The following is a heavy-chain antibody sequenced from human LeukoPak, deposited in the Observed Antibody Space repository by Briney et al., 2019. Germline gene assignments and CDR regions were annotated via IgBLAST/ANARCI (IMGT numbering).Heavy chain of an antibody. D-gene: IGHD3-3*01. J-gene: IGHJ4*02. CDR2: ISGSGGTT. CDR1: GFTFSNYA. CDR3: AKDFNIDFWSVFDY. Sequence: QTGGSLRLSCVASGFTFSNYAMTWVRQAPGKGLAWVSAISGSGGTTYYADSVKGRFTISRDNSKNTLYLQMNSLRAEDTAVYHCAKDFNIDFWSVFDYWGQGTLVTVSS. V-gene: IGHV3-23*01.